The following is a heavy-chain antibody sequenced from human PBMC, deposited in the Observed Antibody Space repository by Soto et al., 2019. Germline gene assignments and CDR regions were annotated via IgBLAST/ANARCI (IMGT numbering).Heavy chain of an antibody. CDR2: IKQDGSEK. CDR3: ARDPVDFWSGDFDY. Sequence: GGSLRLSCAASGFTFSSYWMSWVRQAPGKGLEWVANIKQDGSEKYYVDSVKGRFTISRDNAKNSLYLQMNSLRAEDTAVYYCARDPVDFWSGDFDYWGQGTLVTVSS. J-gene: IGHJ4*02. CDR1: GFTFSSYW. D-gene: IGHD3-3*01. V-gene: IGHV3-7*01.